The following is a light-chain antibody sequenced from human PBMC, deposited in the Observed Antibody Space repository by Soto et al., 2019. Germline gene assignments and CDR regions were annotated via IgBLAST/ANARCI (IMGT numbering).Light chain of an antibody. V-gene: IGLV1-51*01. Sequence: QSVLTQPPSVSAAPGQKITISCSGSSSDIESNYVSWYQHLPGTAPKLLIYDNDKRPSGIPDRFSGSKSGTSATLGITGLQTGDEADYYCGTWSSSLSAGVFGTGTKVTVL. CDR3: GTWSSSLSAGV. CDR2: DND. CDR1: SSDIESNY. J-gene: IGLJ1*01.